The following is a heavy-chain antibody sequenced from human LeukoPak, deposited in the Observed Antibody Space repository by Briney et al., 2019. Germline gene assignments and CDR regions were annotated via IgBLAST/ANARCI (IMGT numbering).Heavy chain of an antibody. CDR1: GFTFSSYG. Sequence: GGSLRLSCAASGFTFSSYGMHWVRQAPGKGLEWVAVISYDGSNKYYADSVKGRFTISRDNAKNSLYLQMNSLRAEDTAVYYCAREGAIAANDYWGQGTLVTVSS. CDR3: AREGAIAANDY. V-gene: IGHV3-30*03. J-gene: IGHJ4*02. D-gene: IGHD6-13*01. CDR2: ISYDGSNK.